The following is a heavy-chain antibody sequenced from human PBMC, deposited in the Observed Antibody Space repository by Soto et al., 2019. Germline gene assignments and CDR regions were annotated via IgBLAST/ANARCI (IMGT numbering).Heavy chain of an antibody. D-gene: IGHD6-19*01. V-gene: IGHV3-48*02. J-gene: IGHJ1*01. CDR1: GFVFGDYS. CDR2: ISTSSSSI. CDR3: ARERLRGIRVAAGIEH. Sequence: GGSRRLSCEASGFVFGDYSMNWVRQAPGKGLEWISYISTSSSSIYYTDSVKGRFTISRDNAKNSLYLQMNSLREEDTAVYYCARERLRGIRVAAGIEHWGQGT.